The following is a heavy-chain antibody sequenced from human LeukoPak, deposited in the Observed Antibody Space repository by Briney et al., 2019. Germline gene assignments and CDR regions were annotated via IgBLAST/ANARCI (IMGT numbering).Heavy chain of an antibody. J-gene: IGHJ4*02. CDR3: ATRIPNSGSYSH. CDR2: INPSGGST. V-gene: IGHV1-46*03. Sequence: ASVKVSCKASGYTFTSYYMHWVRQAPGQGLEWMGIINPSGGSTSYAQKFQGRVTMARDTSTSTVYMELSSLRSEDTAVYYCATRIPNSGSYSHWGQGTLVTVSS. CDR1: GYTFTSYY. D-gene: IGHD1-26*01.